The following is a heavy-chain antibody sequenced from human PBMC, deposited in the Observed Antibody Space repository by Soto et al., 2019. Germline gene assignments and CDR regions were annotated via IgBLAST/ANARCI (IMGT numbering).Heavy chain of an antibody. D-gene: IGHD3-22*01. Sequence: SETLSLTCTISGGSISSGDYWSWIRQTPGKGLEWIGYIYHSGGTYYNPSLKSRVTMSVDTSQNQFSLNLSSVSAADTAVYYCARMKYYYDSTAYIFDYWGQGALVTVSS. J-gene: IGHJ4*02. CDR2: IYHSGGT. CDR3: ARMKYYYDSTAYIFDY. CDR1: GGSISSGDY. V-gene: IGHV4-30-4*01.